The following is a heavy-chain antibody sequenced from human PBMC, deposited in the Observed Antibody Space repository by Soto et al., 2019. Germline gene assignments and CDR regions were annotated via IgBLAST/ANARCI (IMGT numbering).Heavy chain of an antibody. CDR1: GFTFSSYG. CDR3: ATARTSGGSLESAVDY. Sequence: QVQLVESGGGVVQPGRSLRLSCAASGFTFSSYGIHWVRQAPGKGLEWVALISYDGTNKYYADSVKGRFTIYRDNSKNTLYLQMNSLRAEDTAVYYCATARTSGGSLESAVDYWGQGTLVIVSS. CDR2: ISYDGTNK. J-gene: IGHJ4*02. D-gene: IGHD2-15*01. V-gene: IGHV3-30*03.